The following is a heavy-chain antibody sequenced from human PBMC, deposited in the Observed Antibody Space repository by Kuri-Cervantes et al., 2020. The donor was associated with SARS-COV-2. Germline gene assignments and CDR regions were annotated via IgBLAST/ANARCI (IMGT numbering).Heavy chain of an antibody. Sequence: SVKVSCKASGGTFSSYAISWVRQAPGQGLEWMGGIIPIFGTANYAQKFQGRVTITADKSTSTAYMELSSLRSEDTAVYYCAREGSCSSTSCPSDYWGQGTLVTVS. D-gene: IGHD2-2*01. CDR3: AREGSCSSTSCPSDY. CDR2: IIPIFGTA. V-gene: IGHV1-69*06. CDR1: GGTFSSYA. J-gene: IGHJ4*02.